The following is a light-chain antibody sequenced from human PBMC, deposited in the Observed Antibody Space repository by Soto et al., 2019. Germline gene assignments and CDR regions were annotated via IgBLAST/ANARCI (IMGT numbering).Light chain of an antibody. CDR3: SSYADGNSWV. CDR1: SSGIGTYNY. V-gene: IGLV2-23*02. CDR2: EVN. J-gene: IGLJ3*02. Sequence: QSALTQPASVSGSPGQSITISCSETSSGIGTYNYVSWYQLHPGKVPKLIIYEVNNRPSGISPRFSGSKSGKTASLTISGLQAEDEADYYCSSYADGNSWVFGGGTKLTVL.